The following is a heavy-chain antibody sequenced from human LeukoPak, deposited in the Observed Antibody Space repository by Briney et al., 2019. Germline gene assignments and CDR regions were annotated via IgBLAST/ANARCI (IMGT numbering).Heavy chain of an antibody. J-gene: IGHJ4*02. CDR3: AGRPRAYLEWLPPFDY. D-gene: IGHD3-3*01. Sequence: SETLSLTCTVSGGSISSSSYYWGWIRQPSGKGLEWIGSIYYSGSTYYNPSLKSRVTISVDTSKNQFSLKLSSVTAADTAVYYCAGRPRAYLEWLPPFDYWGQGTLVTVSS. CDR1: GGSISSSSYY. CDR2: IYYSGST. V-gene: IGHV4-39*01.